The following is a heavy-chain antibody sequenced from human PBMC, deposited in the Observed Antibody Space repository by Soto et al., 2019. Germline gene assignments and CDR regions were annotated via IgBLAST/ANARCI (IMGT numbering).Heavy chain of an antibody. CDR2: ISGSGTTT. CDR1: GFSFSSFS. J-gene: IGHJ4*02. V-gene: IGHV3-48*04. D-gene: IGHD3-10*01. CDR3: ARLGDYGSGSY. Sequence: EVHLVESGGDLVQPGGSLRLSCAASGFSFSSFSMNWVRQAPGKGLEWVSYISGSGTTTYYADSVKGRFTISRDNAKNALYLQMNSLQAEGTAVYCCARLGDYGSGSYWGQGTLVTVSS.